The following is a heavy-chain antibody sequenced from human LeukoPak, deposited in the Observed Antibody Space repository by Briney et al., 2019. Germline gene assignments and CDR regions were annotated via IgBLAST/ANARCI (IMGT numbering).Heavy chain of an antibody. D-gene: IGHD2-2*01. Sequence: GGSLRLSCAASGFTFSSYAMSWVRQAPGKGLEWVSAISGSGGSTYYADSVKGRFTISRDNSKNTLYLQMNSLRAEDTAVYYCAKDGSPYYCNSTSCLFDYWGQGTLVTVSS. CDR3: AKDGSPYYCNSTSCLFDY. CDR1: GFTFSSYA. J-gene: IGHJ4*02. CDR2: ISGSGGST. V-gene: IGHV3-23*01.